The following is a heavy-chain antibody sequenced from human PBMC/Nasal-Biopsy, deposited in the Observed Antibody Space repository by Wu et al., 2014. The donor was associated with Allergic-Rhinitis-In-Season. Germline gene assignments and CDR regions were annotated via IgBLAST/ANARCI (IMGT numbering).Heavy chain of an antibody. CDR3: ARDQYYDILTGYPHYYYYYGMDV. V-gene: IGHV3-33*01. Sequence: LRLSCAASGFTFKSYGMHWVRQAPGKGLEWVAVIWYDGSSKYYADSVKGRFTISRDNSKNTLYLQMNSLRAEDTAVYYCARDQYYDILTGYPHYYYYYGMDVWGQGTTVTVSS. CDR1: GFTFKSYG. CDR2: IWYDGSSK. J-gene: IGHJ6*02. D-gene: IGHD3-9*01.